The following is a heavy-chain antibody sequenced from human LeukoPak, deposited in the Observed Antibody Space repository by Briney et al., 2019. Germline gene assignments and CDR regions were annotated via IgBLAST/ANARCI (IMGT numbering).Heavy chain of an antibody. CDR1: GFTFSSYA. V-gene: IGHV3-23*01. D-gene: IGHD1-26*01. CDR3: ARGHMSVYSGSSGDAFDI. Sequence: PGGSLRLSCAASGFTFSSYAMSWVRQAPGKGLEWVSAISGSGGSTYYADSVKGRFTISRDNAKNSLYLQMNSLRAEDTAVYYCARGHMSVYSGSSGDAFDIWGQGTMVTVSS. J-gene: IGHJ3*02. CDR2: ISGSGGST.